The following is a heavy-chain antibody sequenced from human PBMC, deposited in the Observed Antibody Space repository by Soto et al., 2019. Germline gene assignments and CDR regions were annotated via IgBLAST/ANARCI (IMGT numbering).Heavy chain of an antibody. J-gene: IGHJ4*02. CDR3: ARFSCGGDNCYAPPY. CDR2: ISGYNGNT. V-gene: IGHV1-18*01. CDR1: GYTFSSYG. Sequence: ASVKVSCKASGYTFSSYGISWVRQAPGQGLEWMGWISGYNGNTNYAQKLQGRVTMTTDTSTSTAYMELTSLRSNDTAVYYCARFSCGGDNCYAPPYWGQGTLVTVSS. D-gene: IGHD2-15*01.